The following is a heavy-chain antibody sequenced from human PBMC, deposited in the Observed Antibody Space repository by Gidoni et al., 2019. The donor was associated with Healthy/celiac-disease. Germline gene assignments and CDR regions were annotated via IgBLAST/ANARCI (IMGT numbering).Heavy chain of an antibody. CDR1: GVTFSSYA. J-gene: IGHJ4*02. D-gene: IGHD1-7*01. CDR2: ISGSGGST. Sequence: EVQLLESGGGLVQPGGSLRLSCEASGVTFSSYAMSWVRQAPGKGLEWVSAISGSGGSTYYADSVKGRFTISRDNSKNTLYLQMNSLRAEDTAVYYCAKAVNYGMYFDYWGQGTLVTVSS. CDR3: AKAVNYGMYFDY. V-gene: IGHV3-23*01.